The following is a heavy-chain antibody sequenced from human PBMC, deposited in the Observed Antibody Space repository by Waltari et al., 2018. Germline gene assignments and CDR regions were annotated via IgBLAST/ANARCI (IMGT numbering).Heavy chain of an antibody. J-gene: IGHJ4*02. CDR1: GYTFTNYG. D-gene: IGHD3-10*01. V-gene: IGHV1-18*01. Sequence: QVQLVQSGAEVKKPGASVKVSCKASGYTFTNYGISWVRQAPGQGLEWMGWFRGYNGNTNYAQKRHGRVTMSTDTSTSTAYRGLRGLRSDDTAVYYCARGVPGSWPDYYFDHWGQGTLVTVSS. CDR3: ARGVPGSWPDYYFDH. CDR2: FRGYNGNT.